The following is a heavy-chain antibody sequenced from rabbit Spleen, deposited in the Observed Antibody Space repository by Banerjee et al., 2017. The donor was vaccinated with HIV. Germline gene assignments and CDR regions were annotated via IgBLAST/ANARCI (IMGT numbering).Heavy chain of an antibody. D-gene: IGHD8-1*01. V-gene: IGHV1S45*01. CDR2: IAGSSSGFP. CDR1: GVSFSNDHY. CDR3: ARDTGSSFSSYGMAL. J-gene: IGHJ6*01. Sequence: QEPLEESGGGLVKPEGSLTLTCTDSGVSFSNDHYMCWVRQAPGKGLEWISCIAGSSSGFPYYASWAKGRFTCSKASSTTVTLQMTSLTAADTATYFCARDTGSSFSSYGMALWGQGTLVTVS.